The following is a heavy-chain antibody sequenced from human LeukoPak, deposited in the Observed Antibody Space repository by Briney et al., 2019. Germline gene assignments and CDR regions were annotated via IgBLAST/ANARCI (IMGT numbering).Heavy chain of an antibody. Sequence: GGSLRLSCAASGFTFSSYWMSWVRQAPGKGLEWVANIKEDGSEKYYVDSVKGRFTISRDNAKKSLYLQMNSLRAEDTAVYYCARDPYSDNWWDYWGQGTLVTVSS. CDR2: IKEDGSEK. CDR1: GFTFSSYW. CDR3: ARDPYSDNWWDY. V-gene: IGHV3-7*01. J-gene: IGHJ4*02. D-gene: IGHD1-1*01.